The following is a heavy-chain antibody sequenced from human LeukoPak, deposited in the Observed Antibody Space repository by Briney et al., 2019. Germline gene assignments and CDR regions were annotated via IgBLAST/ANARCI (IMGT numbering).Heavy chain of an antibody. J-gene: IGHJ4*02. D-gene: IGHD3-10*01. CDR3: AESRGDYFDY. V-gene: IGHV3-66*01. CDR2: IYSGGST. CDR1: GFTVSSNC. Sequence: PGGSLRLSCAASGFTVSSNCMSWVRQAPGKGLEWVSVIYSGGSTYHADSVKGRFTISRDNSKNTLYLQMNSLRAEDTAVYYCAESRGDYFDYWGQGTLVTVSS.